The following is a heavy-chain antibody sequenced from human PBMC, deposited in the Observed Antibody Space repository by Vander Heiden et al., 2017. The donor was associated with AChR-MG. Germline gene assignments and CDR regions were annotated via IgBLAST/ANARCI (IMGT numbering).Heavy chain of an antibody. J-gene: IGHJ4*02. CDR1: GFDFSTYG. CDR3: ARDNIVGAANHKIIDH. Sequence: EVQLVESGGGLVKPGGSLRLSCAAAGFDFSTYGRDWVRQAPGKGMVWVSYISSSGRYMDYADSVKGRFTISRDNAKNSMYLQMNGLRAEDTAVYYCARDNIVGAANHKIIDHWGQGTLVTVSS. D-gene: IGHD1-26*01. CDR2: ISSSGRYM. V-gene: IGHV3-21*06.